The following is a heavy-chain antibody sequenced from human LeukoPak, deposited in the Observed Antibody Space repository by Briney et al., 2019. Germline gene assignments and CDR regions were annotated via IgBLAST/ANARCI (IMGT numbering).Heavy chain of an antibody. D-gene: IGHD3-22*01. CDR2: IYTSGST. V-gene: IGHV4-4*07. CDR1: GGSISSYY. J-gene: IGHJ6*02. Sequence: PSETLSLTCTVSGGSISSYYWSWIRQPAGKGLEWIGRIYTSGSTNYNPSLKSRVTMSVDTSKNQFSLKLSSVTAADTAVYYCAREPYLVYYYDSSDTWNYYYYGMDVWGQGTTVTVSS. CDR3: AREPYLVYYYDSSDTWNYYYYGMDV.